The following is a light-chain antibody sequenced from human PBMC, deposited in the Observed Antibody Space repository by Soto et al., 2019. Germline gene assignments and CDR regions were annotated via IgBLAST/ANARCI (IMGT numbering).Light chain of an antibody. J-gene: IGKJ4*01. V-gene: IGKV4-1*01. CDR1: QSVLYSSNSKNY. CDR2: WAS. CDR3: QQYYSTPLT. Sequence: DIVMTQSPDSLAVSLGERATINCKSSQSVLYSSNSKNYLAWYQQKPGQPPKLLIYWASIRESGVPDRFSGRGSVTDFTLTISSLQAEDVAVYYCQQYYSTPLTFGGGTKVEIK.